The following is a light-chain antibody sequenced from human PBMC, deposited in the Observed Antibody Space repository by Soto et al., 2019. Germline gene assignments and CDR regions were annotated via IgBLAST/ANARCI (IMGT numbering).Light chain of an antibody. CDR1: SNDVGSYNL. J-gene: IGLJ1*01. Sequence: QSGLTQPASVSGSPGQSITISCTGTSNDVGSYNLVSWYQQHPGKAPKLMIYEVSKRPSGVSNRFSGSKSGNTASLTISGLQAEDEADYYCCSFAGSSTSYVFGTETKVTVL. CDR2: EVS. CDR3: CSFAGSSTSYV. V-gene: IGLV2-23*02.